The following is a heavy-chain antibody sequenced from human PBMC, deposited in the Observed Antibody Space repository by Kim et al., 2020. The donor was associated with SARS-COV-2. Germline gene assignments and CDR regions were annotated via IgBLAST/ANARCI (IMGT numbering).Heavy chain of an antibody. J-gene: IGHJ6*02. V-gene: IGHV4-59*08. D-gene: IGHD2-15*01. CDR2: IYYSGST. CDR3: ASHGGYCSGGRCYSGSSPYYGMDV. Sequence: SETLSLTCTVSGGSISSYYWSWIRQPPGKGLEWIGYIYYSGSTNYNPSLKSRVTISVDTSKNQFSLKLSSVTAADTAVYYCASHGGYCSGGRCYSGSSPYYGMDVWGQGTTVTVSS. CDR1: GGSISSYY.